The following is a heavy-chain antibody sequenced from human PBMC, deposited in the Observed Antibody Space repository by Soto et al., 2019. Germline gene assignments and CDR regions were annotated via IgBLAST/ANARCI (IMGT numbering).Heavy chain of an antibody. CDR1: GYSISSGYY. CDR3: AMGYCSGGSCYLTDNWFDP. V-gene: IGHV4-38-2*01. J-gene: IGHJ5*02. D-gene: IGHD2-15*01. CDR2: IYHSGST. Sequence: PSETLSLTCAVSGYSISSGYYWGWIRQPPGKGLEWIGSIYHSGSTYYNPSLKSRVTISVDTSKNQFSLKLSSVTAADTAVYYCAMGYCSGGSCYLTDNWFDPWGQGTPVTFSS.